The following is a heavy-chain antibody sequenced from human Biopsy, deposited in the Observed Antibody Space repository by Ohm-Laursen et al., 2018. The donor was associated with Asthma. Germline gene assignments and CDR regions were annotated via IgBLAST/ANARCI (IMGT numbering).Heavy chain of an antibody. CDR3: ARFKRGYSYGYAGVFDY. V-gene: IGHV3-48*02. CDR1: GFTFSSYS. CDR2: ISSSSRTI. Sequence: SLRLSCAASGFTFSSYSMNWVRQAPGKGLEWVSYISSSSRTIYYADSVKGRFTISGDNAKNSLYLQMNSLRDEDTAVYYCARFKRGYSYGYAGVFDYWGQGTLVPVSS. J-gene: IGHJ4*02. D-gene: IGHD5-18*01.